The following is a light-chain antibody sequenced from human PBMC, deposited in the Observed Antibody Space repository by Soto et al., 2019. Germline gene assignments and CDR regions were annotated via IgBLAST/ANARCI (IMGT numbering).Light chain of an antibody. CDR1: QNIGSN. CDR2: GAS. J-gene: IGKJ1*01. V-gene: IGKV3-15*01. CDR3: QQYNTGPQR. Sequence: EIVLTQSPATLSVSPGERATLSCRASQNIGSNLVWYRHKPGQAPRLLISGASTRATGVRARFSGSGSGTEFSLTISSLQSEDFGVCFCQQYNTGPQRFGQGTKVDIK.